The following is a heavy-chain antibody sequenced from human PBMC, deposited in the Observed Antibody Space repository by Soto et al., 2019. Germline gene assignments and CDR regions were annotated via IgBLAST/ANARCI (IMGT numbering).Heavy chain of an antibody. CDR3: TRVAGSEGYLFDS. CDR1: GFASSAHY. CDR2: TRDKAHRYTT. V-gene: IGHV3-72*01. J-gene: IGHJ4*02. D-gene: IGHD3-10*01. Sequence: PGGSLRLSCAASGFASSAHYMDWVRQAPGKGLEWVGRTRDKAHRYTTEYAASVKGRFTISRDDSKNSLYLQMNSLEIEDSAVYYCTRVAGSEGYLFDSWGQGTLVTVSS.